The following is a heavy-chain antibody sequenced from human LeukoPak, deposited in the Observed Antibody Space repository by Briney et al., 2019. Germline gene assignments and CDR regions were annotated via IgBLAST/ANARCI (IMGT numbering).Heavy chain of an antibody. Sequence: GGSLRLSCAASGFTFDGYGMYWVRQAPGKGLEWVSGITWNSDDMAYADSVKGRFTISRDNAKNCLYLQMNSLRVEDTALYYCTKVTDWRTGFDYWGQGTLVTVSS. CDR3: TKVTDWRTGFDY. V-gene: IGHV3-9*01. D-gene: IGHD3-9*01. CDR2: ITWNSDDM. CDR1: GFTFDGYG. J-gene: IGHJ4*02.